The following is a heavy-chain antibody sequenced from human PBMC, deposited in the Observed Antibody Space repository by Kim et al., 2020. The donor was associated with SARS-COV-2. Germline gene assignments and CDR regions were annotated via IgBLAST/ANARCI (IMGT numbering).Heavy chain of an antibody. Sequence: GGSLRLSCAASGFTFSSYAMSWVRQAPGKGLEWVSAISGSGGSTYYTDSVKGRFTISRDNSKNTLYLQMNSLRAEDTAVYYCAKDSPTYYYGSGSPRYFDFWGQGTLVTVSS. CDR2: ISGSGGST. CDR1: GFTFSSYA. V-gene: IGHV3-23*01. CDR3: AKDSPTYYYGSGSPRYFDF. D-gene: IGHD3-10*01. J-gene: IGHJ4*02.